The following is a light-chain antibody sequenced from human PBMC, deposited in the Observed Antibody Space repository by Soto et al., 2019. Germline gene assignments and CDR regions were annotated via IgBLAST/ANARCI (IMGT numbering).Light chain of an antibody. V-gene: IGKV1-5*01. CDR2: DAS. Sequence: DIQMTQSPSTLSASIGDRVTITCRASESIRTWLAWYQHKPGKAPKFLIYDASSLESGVPSRFSGSGSGTEFTLTISNLPPDDFATYFCKQYNKYPRTFGQGTKVEIK. J-gene: IGKJ1*01. CDR1: ESIRTW. CDR3: KQYNKYPRT.